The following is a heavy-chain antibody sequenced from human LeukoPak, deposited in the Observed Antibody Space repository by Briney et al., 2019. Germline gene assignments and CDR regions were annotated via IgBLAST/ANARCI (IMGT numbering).Heavy chain of an antibody. V-gene: IGHV3-48*03. J-gene: IGHJ4*02. CDR2: ISSSGSIR. CDR1: GFTFSSYE. Sequence: GGSLRLSCAASGFTFSSYEMNWVRQAPGKGLEWVSYISSSGSIRYHADSVKGRFTISRDNAKNSLYLQMNSLRAEDTAVYYCARETDSTLFDYWGQGTLVTVSS. CDR3: ARETDSTLFDY. D-gene: IGHD2-2*01.